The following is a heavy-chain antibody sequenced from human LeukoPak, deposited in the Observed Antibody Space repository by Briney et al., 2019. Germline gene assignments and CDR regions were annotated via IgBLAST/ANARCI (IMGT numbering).Heavy chain of an antibody. V-gene: IGHV1-2*06. CDR2: INPNSGGT. CDR1: GYTFTGYY. J-gene: IGHJ4*02. Sequence: GASVKLSCKASGYTFTGYYMHWVRQAPGQGLEWMGRINPNSGGTNYAQKFQGRVTMTRDTSISTAYMELSRLRSDDTAVYYCARDIFLSEDTAPGYWGQGTLVTVSS. D-gene: IGHD5-18*01. CDR3: ARDIFLSEDTAPGY.